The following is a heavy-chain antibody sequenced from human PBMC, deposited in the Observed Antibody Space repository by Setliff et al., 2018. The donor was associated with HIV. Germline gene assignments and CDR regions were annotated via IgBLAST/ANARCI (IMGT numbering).Heavy chain of an antibody. CDR2: INHSGDS. CDR3: AREGLILRGGYGWFDP. CDR1: NESFNGYY. Sequence: PSETLSLTCAVYNESFNGYYWTWIRQTPDKGLEWIGEINHSGDSSYNPSLKSRVTLSVDTSKNQFSLKLTSVTAADTAVYYCAREGLILRGGYGWFDPWGQGTLVTVS. J-gene: IGHJ5*02. D-gene: IGHD3-10*01. V-gene: IGHV4-34*01.